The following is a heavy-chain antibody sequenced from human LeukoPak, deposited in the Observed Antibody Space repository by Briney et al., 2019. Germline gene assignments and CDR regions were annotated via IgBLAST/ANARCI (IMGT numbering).Heavy chain of an antibody. J-gene: IGHJ4*02. V-gene: IGHV1-2*02. CDR3: ARGRHFDSDGYYKAFYFDY. D-gene: IGHD3-22*01. CDR2: INPNRANT. CDR1: GYVFTDYY. Sequence: ASVKVSCKASGYVFTDYYIHWVRQAPGQGLEWMGWINPNRANTDSAQKFQGRVILTRDTSISTAYMELSRLRSDDTALYYCARGRHFDSDGYYKAFYFDYWGQGTLVTVSS.